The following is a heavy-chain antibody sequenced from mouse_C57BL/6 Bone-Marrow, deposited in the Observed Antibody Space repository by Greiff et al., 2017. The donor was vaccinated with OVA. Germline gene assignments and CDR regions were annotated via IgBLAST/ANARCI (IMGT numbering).Heavy chain of an antibody. D-gene: IGHD2-5*01. V-gene: IGHV2-9-1*01. CDR1: GFSLTSYA. Sequence: VMLVESGPGLVAPSQSLSITCTVSGFSLTSYAISWVRQPPGKGLEWLGVIWTGGGPNYNSALKSRLSIRKDNSKSQVFLKMNSLQTDDTARYYCARNFDSKGFFDYWGQGTTLTVSS. CDR3: ARNFDSKGFFDY. CDR2: IWTGGGP. J-gene: IGHJ2*01.